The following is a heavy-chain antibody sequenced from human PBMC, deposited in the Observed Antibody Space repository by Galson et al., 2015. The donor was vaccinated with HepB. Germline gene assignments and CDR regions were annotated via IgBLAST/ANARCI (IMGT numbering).Heavy chain of an antibody. CDR3: ARDRGGSGIHLSDYYGMDV. Sequence: SLRLSCAASGFTFSSYSMNWVRQAPGKGLEWVSYIDVSSSIIYYGDSVKGRFTISRDNAENSLYLQMNSLRAEDTAVYYCARDRGGSGIHLSDYYGMDVWGQGTTFTVSS. CDR1: GFTFSSYS. J-gene: IGHJ6*02. D-gene: IGHD3-10*01. V-gene: IGHV3-48*04. CDR2: IDVSSSII.